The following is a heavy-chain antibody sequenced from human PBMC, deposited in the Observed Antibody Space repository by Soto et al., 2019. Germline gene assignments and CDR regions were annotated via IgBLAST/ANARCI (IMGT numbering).Heavy chain of an antibody. Sequence: ASVKVSCKASGYTFTSYDMHWVREAPGQGLEWMGIINPSGGSTSYAQKFQGRVTMTRDTSTSTVYMELSSLRPEDTAVYYCARDPPSYYDILTGYNYYYGMDVWGQGTTVTVS. J-gene: IGHJ6*02. V-gene: IGHV1-46*01. CDR2: INPSGGST. CDR3: ARDPPSYYDILTGYNYYYGMDV. D-gene: IGHD3-9*01. CDR1: GYTFTSYD.